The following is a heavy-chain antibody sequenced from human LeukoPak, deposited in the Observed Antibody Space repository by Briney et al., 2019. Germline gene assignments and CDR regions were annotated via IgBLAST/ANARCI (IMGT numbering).Heavy chain of an antibody. CDR2: ISYDGSNK. Sequence: GGSLRLSCAASGFTFSSYGMHWVRQAPGKGLEWVAVISYDGSNKYYADSVKGRFTISRDNSKNTLYLQMNSLRAEDTAVYYCAKEGGSSGWAYYYYYYMDVWGKGTTVAVSS. D-gene: IGHD6-19*01. V-gene: IGHV3-30*18. CDR1: GFTFSSYG. CDR3: AKEGGSSGWAYYYYYYMDV. J-gene: IGHJ6*03.